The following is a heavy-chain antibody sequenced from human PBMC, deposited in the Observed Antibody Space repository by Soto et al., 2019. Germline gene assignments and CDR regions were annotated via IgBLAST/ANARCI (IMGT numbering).Heavy chain of an antibody. CDR2: ISAHNGNT. CDR3: ARGRYGDY. V-gene: IGHV1-18*01. CDR1: GYTFTSYG. D-gene: IGHD1-1*01. Sequence: QVHLMQSGAEVKKPGASVTVSCKASGYTFTSYGITWVRQAPGQGLEWMGWISAHNGNTDYAQKLQGRVIVTRDTSTSTAYMELRSLRSDDTAVSYCARGRYGDYWGQGALVTVSS. J-gene: IGHJ4*02.